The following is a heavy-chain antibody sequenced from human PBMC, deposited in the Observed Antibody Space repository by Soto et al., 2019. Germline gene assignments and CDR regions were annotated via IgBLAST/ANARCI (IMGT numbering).Heavy chain of an antibody. CDR2: ISAHNGNT. CDR3: ARGRYGDY. D-gene: IGHD1-1*01. Sequence: QVHLVLSGAEMKKPGASVKVSCKASGYTFTSYGITWVRQAPGQGLEWMGWISAHNGNTDYAQKLQGRVIVTRDTSTSTAYMELRSLISDDTAVYYCARGRYGDYWGQGALVTVSS. CDR1: GYTFTSYG. J-gene: IGHJ4*02. V-gene: IGHV1-18*01.